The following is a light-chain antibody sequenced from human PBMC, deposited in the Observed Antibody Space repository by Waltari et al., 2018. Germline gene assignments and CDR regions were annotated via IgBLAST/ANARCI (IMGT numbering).Light chain of an antibody. CDR3: CSYGGSFSSGYV. J-gene: IGLJ1*01. V-gene: IGLV2-11*01. Sequence: QSALTQPRSVPGSPGQSVTTSCTGSSRDIGDYHSVPRYQHHTRKAPKFMIYDVSKRPSGVPDRFAGSKSGNTASLTISGLQTEDEADYYCCSYGGSFSSGYVFGSGTKVTVL. CDR2: DVS. CDR1: SRDIGDYHS.